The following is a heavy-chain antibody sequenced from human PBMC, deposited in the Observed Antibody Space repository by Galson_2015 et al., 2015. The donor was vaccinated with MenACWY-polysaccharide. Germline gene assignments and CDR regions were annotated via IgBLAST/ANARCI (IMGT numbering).Heavy chain of an antibody. V-gene: IGHV3-23*01. CDR2: IGGSGSNT. CDR1: GFTFSNYA. D-gene: IGHD2-2*01. CDR3: ARVRYSTGKYQFDY. J-gene: IGHJ4*02. Sequence: SLRLSCAASGFTFSNYAMSWVRQAPGKGLEWVSTIGGSGSNTHYADSVKGRFTISRDNSKNTLSLQMNSLRAVDTAVYYCARVRYSTGKYQFDYWGQGTLAAVSS.